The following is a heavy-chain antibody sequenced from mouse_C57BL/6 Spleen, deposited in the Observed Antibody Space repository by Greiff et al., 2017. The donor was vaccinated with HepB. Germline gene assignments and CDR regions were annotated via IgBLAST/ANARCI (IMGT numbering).Heavy chain of an antibody. CDR3: ASIYDGYWLAY. Sequence: VQLQQSGPGLVQPSQSLSITCTVSGFSLTSYGVHWVRQSPGKGLEWLGVIWSGGSTDYNAAFISRLSISKDNSKSQVFFKMNSLQADDTAIYYCASIYDGYWLAYWGQGTLVTVSA. V-gene: IGHV2-2*01. J-gene: IGHJ3*01. CDR1: GFSLTSYG. D-gene: IGHD2-3*01. CDR2: IWSGGST.